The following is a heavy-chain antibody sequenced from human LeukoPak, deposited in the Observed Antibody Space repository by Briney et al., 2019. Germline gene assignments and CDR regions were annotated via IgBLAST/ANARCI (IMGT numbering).Heavy chain of an antibody. CDR3: ARGGTYFGSGSYCIDY. D-gene: IGHD3-10*01. CDR2: ISGSGGST. Sequence: GGSLRLSCAASGFTFSSYAMSWVRQAPGKGLEWVSAISGSGGSTYYADSVKGRFTISRDNSKNTLSLQMNSLRAEDTAVYFCARGGTYFGSGSYCIDYWGQGTLVTVSS. CDR1: GFTFSSYA. J-gene: IGHJ4*02. V-gene: IGHV3-23*01.